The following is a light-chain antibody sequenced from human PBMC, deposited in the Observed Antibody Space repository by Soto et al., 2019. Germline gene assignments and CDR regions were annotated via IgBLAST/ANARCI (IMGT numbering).Light chain of an antibody. Sequence: EVGLTQSTGTLSLSPVARATLSCRDSQSFGGSSLAWYQQKPGQAPRLLIYDASNRATGIPARFSGSGSGTDFTLTISSLEPEDFAVYYCQQRSNWPLTFGGGTKVDIK. J-gene: IGKJ4*01. CDR1: QSFGGSS. CDR3: QQRSNWPLT. V-gene: IGKV3-11*01. CDR2: DAS.